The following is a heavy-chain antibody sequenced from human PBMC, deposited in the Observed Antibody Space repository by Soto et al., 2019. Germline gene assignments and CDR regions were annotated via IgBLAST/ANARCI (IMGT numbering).Heavy chain of an antibody. CDR3: ARAPGSLDTITYLDY. Sequence: SPTLPVCYRVSGESSVGVWFHWACHRRPPGKGLEWIGYIYNGGSTYYRPSLESRMHMSLDATRNHYSLRLTSVTAADTAVYFCARAPGSLDTITYLDYWGKGKLVPVSS. J-gene: IGHJ4*02. D-gene: IGHD6-13*01. CDR1: GESSVGVWFH. V-gene: IGHV4-30-4*01. CDR2: IYNGGST.